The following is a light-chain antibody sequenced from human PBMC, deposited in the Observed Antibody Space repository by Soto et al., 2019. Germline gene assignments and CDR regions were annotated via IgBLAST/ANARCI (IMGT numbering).Light chain of an antibody. Sequence: ETVLTQSPGTLSLSPGERAILSCRASQSVSSTYLAWYQQKPGQAPRLLIYGASSRATGIPDRFSGSGSGTDFTLTISRLEPEDFATYYCQQYHSLYTFGQGTNLEIK. CDR1: QSVSSTY. J-gene: IGKJ2*01. CDR2: GAS. CDR3: QQYHSLYT. V-gene: IGKV3-20*01.